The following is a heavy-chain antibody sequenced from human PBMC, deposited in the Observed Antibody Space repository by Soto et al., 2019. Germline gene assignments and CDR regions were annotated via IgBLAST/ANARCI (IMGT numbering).Heavy chain of an antibody. J-gene: IGHJ6*02. CDR3: ARDSRSKSPTTIFGVVTTYYYYYGMDV. CDR1: GVSISSSNW. D-gene: IGHD3-3*01. Sequence: SETLSLTCAVSGVSISSSNWWSWVRKPPGKGLEWIGEIYHSGSTNYNPSLKSRVTISVDKSKNQFSLKLSSVTAADTAVYYCARDSRSKSPTTIFGVVTTYYYYYGMDVWGQGTTVTVSS. V-gene: IGHV4-4*02. CDR2: IYHSGST.